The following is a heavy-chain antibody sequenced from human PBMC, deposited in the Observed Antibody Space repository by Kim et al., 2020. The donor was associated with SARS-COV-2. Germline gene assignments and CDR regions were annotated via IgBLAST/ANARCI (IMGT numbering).Heavy chain of an antibody. CDR2: ISYDGSNK. CDR3: AKDHFDFWSGHMRGGAFDI. CDR1: GFTFNSYG. Sequence: GGSLRLSCAASGFTFNSYGMHWVRQAPGKGLEWVAVISYDGSNKYYADSVKGRFTISRDNSKNTLYLQMNSLRVEDTAVYYCAKDHFDFWSGHMRGGAFDIWGQGTMVTVSS. D-gene: IGHD3-3*01. J-gene: IGHJ3*02. V-gene: IGHV3-30*18.